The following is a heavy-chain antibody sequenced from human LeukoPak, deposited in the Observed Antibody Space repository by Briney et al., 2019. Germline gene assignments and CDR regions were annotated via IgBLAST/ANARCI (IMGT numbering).Heavy chain of an antibody. CDR1: GFTFSTYG. CDR3: AKDVGLETARFCSFDY. Sequence: GGSLRLSCAGSGFTFSTYGMSWVRQAPGKGLEWVSSISGSGRTTYYADSVKGRFTFSRNNSKNTLLLQMNSLGAEDTALCYCAKDVGLETARFCSFDYWGQGTLVTVSS. V-gene: IGHV3-23*01. D-gene: IGHD2-21*02. CDR2: ISGSGRTT. J-gene: IGHJ4*02.